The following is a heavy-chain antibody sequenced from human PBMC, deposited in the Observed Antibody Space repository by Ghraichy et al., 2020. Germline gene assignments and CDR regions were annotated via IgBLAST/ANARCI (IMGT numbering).Heavy chain of an antibody. CDR3: AKAFNYYGSGSPDY. J-gene: IGHJ4*02. V-gene: IGHV3-30*18. Sequence: GGSLRLSCAASGFTFSTYGMHWVRQAPGKGLEWVAVISYDGSNKYYGDSVKGRFTISRDNSKNTLYLQMNSLRAEDTAVYYCAKAFNYYGSGSPDYWGQGTLVTVSS. CDR1: GFTFSTYG. CDR2: ISYDGSNK. D-gene: IGHD3-10*01.